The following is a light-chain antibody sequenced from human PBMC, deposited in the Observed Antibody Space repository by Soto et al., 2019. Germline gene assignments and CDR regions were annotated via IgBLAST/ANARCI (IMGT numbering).Light chain of an antibody. CDR3: QQYGSSPWT. CDR1: QSVSSY. V-gene: IGKV3-20*01. Sequence: EIVLTQSPGTLSLSPGERATLSCRASQSVSSYLAWYQQKPGQAPRLLISGASTRAAGISDRFSGSGSGTDFTLTIRRLEPEDFAVYYCQQYGSSPWTFGQGTKVDIK. J-gene: IGKJ1*01. CDR2: GAS.